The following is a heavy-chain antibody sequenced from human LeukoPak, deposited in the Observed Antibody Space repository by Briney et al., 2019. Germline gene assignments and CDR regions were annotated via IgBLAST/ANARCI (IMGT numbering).Heavy chain of an antibody. CDR2: INTNTGNP. Sequence: ASVKVSCKASADTFTSYTMNWGREAPGQGLESMGWINTNTGNPTYAQGLTERFVFSLDTCVSTAYLQISSLKAEDTAVYYCAIWYCSGGRCYSNARTFDYWGQGTRVTVSS. V-gene: IGHV7-4-1*02. CDR1: ADTFTSYT. CDR3: AIWYCSGGRCYSNARTFDY. D-gene: IGHD2-15*01. J-gene: IGHJ4*02.